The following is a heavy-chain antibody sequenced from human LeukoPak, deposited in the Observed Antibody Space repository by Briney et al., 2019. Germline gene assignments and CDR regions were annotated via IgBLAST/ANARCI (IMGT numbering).Heavy chain of an antibody. CDR1: GGSISSSNW. Sequence: SETLSLTCAVSGGSISSSNWWSWVRQPPGKGLEWIGEIYHSGSTNYNPSLKSRVTISVDKSKNQFSLKVYSVSAADTAVYYCASGIAYYQPSKNAFDFWGQGTMVIVSS. CDR3: ASGIAYYQPSKNAFDF. V-gene: IGHV4-4*02. D-gene: IGHD2-2*01. CDR2: IYHSGST. J-gene: IGHJ3*01.